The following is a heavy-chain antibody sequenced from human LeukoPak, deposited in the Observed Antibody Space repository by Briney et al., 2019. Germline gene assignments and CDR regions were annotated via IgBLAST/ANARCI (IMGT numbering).Heavy chain of an antibody. CDR2: IIPIFGTA. J-gene: IGHJ6*03. V-gene: IGHV1-69*13. D-gene: IGHD2-2*01. Sequence: ASVKVSCKASGGTFSCYAISWVRQAPGQGLEWMGGIIPIFGTANYAQKFQGRVTITADESTSTAYMELSSLRSEDTAVYYCARVGCSSTSCSRYYYYYMDVWGKGTTVTVSS. CDR1: GGTFSCYA. CDR3: ARVGCSSTSCSRYYYYYMDV.